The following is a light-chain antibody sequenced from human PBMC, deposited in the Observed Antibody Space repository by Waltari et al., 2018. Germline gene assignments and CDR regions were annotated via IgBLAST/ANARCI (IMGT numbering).Light chain of an antibody. V-gene: IGKV1-39*01. CDR1: QSISSY. CDR2: AAS. J-gene: IGKJ2*01. CDR3: QQSYSTLYT. Sequence: DIQMTQSPSSLSASVGDSVTITCRAKQSISSYLNWYQQKPGESPKLLIYAASSLQSGVPSRFSGSGSGTDFTLTISSLQPEDFATYYCQQSYSTLYTFGQGTKLEIK.